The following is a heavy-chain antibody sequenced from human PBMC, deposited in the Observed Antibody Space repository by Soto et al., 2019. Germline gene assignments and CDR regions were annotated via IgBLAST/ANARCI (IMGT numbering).Heavy chain of an antibody. CDR2: ITRDGYNK. CDR1: GFIFKNYA. J-gene: IGHJ4*02. D-gene: IGHD6-6*01. CDR3: TKSSGGSSSAGMDY. Sequence: PGGSLRLSCAVSGFIFKNYALNWVRQAPGKGLEWVASITRDGYNKYYADSVKGRFTISRDNSKNTLSLQMTALRVEDSSVYYCTKSSGGSSSAGMDYWGPGTLVTVSS. V-gene: IGHV3-30*04.